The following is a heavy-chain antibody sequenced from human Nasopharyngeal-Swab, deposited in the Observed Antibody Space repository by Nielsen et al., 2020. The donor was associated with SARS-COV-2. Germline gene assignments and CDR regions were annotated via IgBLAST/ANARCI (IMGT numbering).Heavy chain of an antibody. CDR3: AREATVTASDRFDP. V-gene: IGHV1-18*01. J-gene: IGHJ5*02. D-gene: IGHD4-17*01. Sequence: ASVKVSCKASGYTFTSYGISWVRQAPGQGLEWMGWISAYNGNTNYAQKLQGRVTMTTDTSTSTAYMELRSLRSDDTAVYHCAREATVTASDRFDPWGQGTLVTVSS. CDR1: GYTFTSYG. CDR2: ISAYNGNT.